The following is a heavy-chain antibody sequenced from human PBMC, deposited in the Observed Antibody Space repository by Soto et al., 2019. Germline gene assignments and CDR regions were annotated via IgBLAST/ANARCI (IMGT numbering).Heavy chain of an antibody. CDR1: GFTFSSYG. CDR3: AGVRIQLPPSYYYGMDV. V-gene: IGHV3-30*03. Sequence: GGSLRLSCAASGFTFSSYGMHWVRQAPGKGLEWVAVISYDGSNKYYADSVKGRFTISRDNSKNTLYLQMNSLRAEDTAVYYCAGVRIQLPPSYYYGMDVWAQGTTVTASS. D-gene: IGHD1-26*01. J-gene: IGHJ6*02. CDR2: ISYDGSNK.